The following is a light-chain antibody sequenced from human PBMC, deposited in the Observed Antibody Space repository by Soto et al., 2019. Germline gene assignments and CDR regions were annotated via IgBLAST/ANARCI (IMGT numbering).Light chain of an antibody. CDR1: QSLVYSDGNTY. J-gene: IGKJ5*01. Sequence: FVMIESTLSLTLSLGQQGSILCRASQSLVYSDGNTYLNWFQQRPGQSPRRLIYKVSNRDSGVPDRFSGSGSGTDFTLKISRVEAEDVGVYYCMQGTQSAKFGQGTRLEIK. V-gene: IGKV2-30*01. CDR3: MQGTQSAK. CDR2: KVS.